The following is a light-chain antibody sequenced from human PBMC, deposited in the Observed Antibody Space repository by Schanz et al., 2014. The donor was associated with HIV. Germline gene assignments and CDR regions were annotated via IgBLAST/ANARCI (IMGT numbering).Light chain of an antibody. V-gene: IGLV2-23*02. Sequence: QSALTQPASVSGSPGQSITISCTGTRNDVGTYNLVSWYQQHPGKAPQLMIYEVTKRPSGVSDRFSGSKSGNTASLTISGVQAEDEADYFCCSYVHFTRTVVFGGGTKVTVL. CDR2: EVT. CDR3: CSYVHFTRTVV. CDR1: RNDVGTYNL. J-gene: IGLJ2*01.